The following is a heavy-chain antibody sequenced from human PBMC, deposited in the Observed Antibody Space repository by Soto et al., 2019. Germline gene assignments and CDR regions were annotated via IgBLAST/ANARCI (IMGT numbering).Heavy chain of an antibody. CDR1: GYTFTSYD. V-gene: IGHV1-18*01. CDR2: ISVYNGNT. CDR3: ARDSTYYYESSGYRYYYYGMDF. Sequence: ASVKVSCKASGYTFTSYDISWVRQAPGQGLEWMGWISVYNGNTNYAQKLQGRVTMTTDTSTSTAYMELRSLRSDDPAVYYCARDSTYYYESSGYRYYYYGMDFWGQGTTVTVSS. J-gene: IGHJ6*02. D-gene: IGHD3-22*01.